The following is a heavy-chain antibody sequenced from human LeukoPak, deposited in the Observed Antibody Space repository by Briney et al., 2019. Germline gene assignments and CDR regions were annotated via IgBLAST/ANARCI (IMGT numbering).Heavy chain of an antibody. CDR2: ISYDGSTT. CDR1: GFTFSSYG. Sequence: GGSLRLSCAASGFTFSSYGMHWVRQAPGKGLEWVTVISYDGSTTYYADSVKGRFTISRDNSKNTLYLQMNSLRAEDTAVYYCAQVYSSGWSEGFDYWGQGTLVTVSS. J-gene: IGHJ4*02. CDR3: AQVYSSGWSEGFDY. D-gene: IGHD6-19*01. V-gene: IGHV3-30*18.